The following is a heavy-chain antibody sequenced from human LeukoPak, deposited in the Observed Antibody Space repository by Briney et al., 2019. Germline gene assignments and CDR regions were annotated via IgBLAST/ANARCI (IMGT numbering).Heavy chain of an antibody. J-gene: IGHJ4*02. D-gene: IGHD3-10*01. V-gene: IGHV3-21*01. CDR1: GSLFTSYT. CDR2: ISSSGHYI. CDR3: AKCLGLSYYGSGSHRIDY. Sequence: GGSLRLSCAASGSLFTSYTMSWVRQAPGKGLEWVSSISSSGHYIDYADSVKGRLTISRDNAKQSLYLQMTSLRAGDTAVYYCAKCLGLSYYGSGSHRIDYWGQGTLVTVSS.